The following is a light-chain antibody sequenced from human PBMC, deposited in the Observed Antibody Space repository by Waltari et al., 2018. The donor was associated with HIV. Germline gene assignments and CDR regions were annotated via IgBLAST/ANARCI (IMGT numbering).Light chain of an antibody. V-gene: IGKV1-17*01. J-gene: IGKJ1*01. CDR3: LQHNTYPQT. Sequence: DVQMTQSPSSLSASVGDRVTITCRASQGIRNDFVWYQQKSGKAPKRLSYAVSTLHSGVPSRFSGSASGTEFTLTISSLQPEDFATYFCLQHNTYPQTFGQGTRVEVK. CDR2: AVS. CDR1: QGIRND.